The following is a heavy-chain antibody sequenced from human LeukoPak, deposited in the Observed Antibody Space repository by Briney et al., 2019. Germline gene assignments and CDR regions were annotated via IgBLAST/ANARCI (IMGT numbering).Heavy chain of an antibody. V-gene: IGHV3-48*01. D-gene: IGHD6-19*01. J-gene: IGHJ4*02. CDR1: GFTLSSYS. Sequence: GGSLRLSCAASGFTLSSYSLNWVRQAPGKGLEWVSYISSGSSTIYYADSVKGRFTISRDNAKHSLYLQMNSLRAEDTAVYYCAKAVAGTQPFDYWGQGTLVTVSS. CDR3: AKAVAGTQPFDY. CDR2: ISSGSSTI.